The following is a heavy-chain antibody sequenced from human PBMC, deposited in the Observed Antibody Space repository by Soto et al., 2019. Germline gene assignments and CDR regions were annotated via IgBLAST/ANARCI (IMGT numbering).Heavy chain of an antibody. Sequence: GASVKVYCQASGGTFSRYAISWVRQATGQGLEWMGGIIPIFGTANYAQKFQGRVTITADKSTSTAYMELSSLRSEDTAVYYCAIDGSGSGGYYCYGMDVWGQGTTVTVSS. CDR2: IIPIFGTA. J-gene: IGHJ6*02. V-gene: IGHV1-69*06. D-gene: IGHD3-10*01. CDR1: GGTFSRYA. CDR3: AIDGSGSGGYYCYGMDV.